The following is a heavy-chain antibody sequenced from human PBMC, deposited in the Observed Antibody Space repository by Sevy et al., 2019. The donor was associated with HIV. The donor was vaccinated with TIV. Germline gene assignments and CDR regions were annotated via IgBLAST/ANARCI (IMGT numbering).Heavy chain of an antibody. CDR3: ARDAPGYCSSTSCYTRLSLYNWFDP. D-gene: IGHD2-2*02. Sequence: ASVKVSCKASGGTFSSYAISWVRQAPGQGLEWMGGIIPIFGTANYAQKFQGRVTSTADESTSTAYMELSSLRSEDTAVYYCARDAPGYCSSTSCYTRLSLYNWFDPWGQGTLVTVSS. V-gene: IGHV1-69*13. CDR1: GGTFSSYA. CDR2: IIPIFGTA. J-gene: IGHJ5*02.